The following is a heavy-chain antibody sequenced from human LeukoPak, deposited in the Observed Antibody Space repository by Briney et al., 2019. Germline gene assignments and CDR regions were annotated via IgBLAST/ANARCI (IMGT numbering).Heavy chain of an antibody. CDR2: ISSSSSTI. CDR1: GFTFSSYS. J-gene: IGHJ4*02. D-gene: IGHD4-17*01. CDR3: ARDGDYGGGGY. Sequence: SGGSLRLSCAASGFTFSSYSMNWVRQAPGKGLEWVSYISSSSSTIYYADSVKGRFTISRDNAKNSLYLQMNSLRAEDAAVYYCARDGDYGGGGYWGQGTLVTVSS. V-gene: IGHV3-48*01.